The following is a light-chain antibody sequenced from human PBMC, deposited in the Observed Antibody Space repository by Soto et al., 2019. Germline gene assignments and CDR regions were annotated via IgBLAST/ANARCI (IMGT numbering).Light chain of an antibody. CDR1: QSLDTW. V-gene: IGKV1-5*01. CDR3: QGYNSWQPS. Sequence: DIQMTQSPSTLSASVGDRVTITCRAIQSLDTWLAWYQQKPGKDPKVLLYDASKLESGVPSRFSRSGSGTEFTLTISSVQPDDCENYYCQGYNSWQPSFGGGPRVEIK. J-gene: IGKJ4*02. CDR2: DAS.